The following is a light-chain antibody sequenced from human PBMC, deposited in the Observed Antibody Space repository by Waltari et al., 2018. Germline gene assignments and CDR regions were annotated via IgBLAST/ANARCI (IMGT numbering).Light chain of an antibody. CDR3: GTWDTSLSAWV. CDR2: DND. J-gene: IGLJ3*02. Sequence: QSVLTQAPPVSAAPGQKVTISCAGSSSNIGNRYVSWYQQFPGTAPKLLIYDNDKLPSGIPDRFSASKSGTSATLGITGLQTGDEANYYCGTWDTSLSAWVFGGGTKLTVL. V-gene: IGLV1-51*01. CDR1: SSNIGNRY.